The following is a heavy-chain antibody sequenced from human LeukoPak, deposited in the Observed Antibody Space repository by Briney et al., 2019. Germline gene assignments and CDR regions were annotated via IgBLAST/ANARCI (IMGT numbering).Heavy chain of an antibody. Sequence: ASVKVSCKASGYTFTSYGIIWVRQAPGQGLEWMGWISAYNGNTNYAQKLQGRVTMTTDTSTSTAYMELRSLRSDDTAVYYCARDSLLFDYVWGSYRLDYWGQGTLVTVSS. D-gene: IGHD3-16*02. CDR3: ARDSLLFDYVWGSYRLDY. V-gene: IGHV1-18*01. CDR1: GYTFTSYG. CDR2: ISAYNGNT. J-gene: IGHJ4*02.